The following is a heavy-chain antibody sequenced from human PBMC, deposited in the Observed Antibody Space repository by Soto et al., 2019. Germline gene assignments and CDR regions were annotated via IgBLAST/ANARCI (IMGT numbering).Heavy chain of an antibody. J-gene: IGHJ6*02. CDR2: ISAYNGNT. V-gene: IGHV1-18*04. CDR1: GYTFTSYG. Sequence: QVQLVQSGAEVKKPGASVKVSCTASGYTFTSYGISWVRQAPGQGLEWMGWISAYNGNTNSAQKLQGRVTMTTDTSTSTAYMELRSLRSDDTAVYYCAREFYEIAAARTALSYYYGMDVWCQGTTVTVSS. D-gene: IGHD6-13*01. CDR3: AREFYEIAAARTALSYYYGMDV.